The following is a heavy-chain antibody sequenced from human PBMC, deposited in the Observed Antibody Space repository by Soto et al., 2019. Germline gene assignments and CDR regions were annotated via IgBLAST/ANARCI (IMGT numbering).Heavy chain of an antibody. CDR2: ITTAGDT. V-gene: IGHV3-13*01. Sequence: EVQLVESGGGLVQPGGSLRLSCAASGFTFSNYDMHWVRQVTGKGLEWVSGITTAGDTYYLGSVKGRFTISREKAKNSFYLHMNSLSAGDTAVYYCARELHGGSYGMDVWGQGTTVTVSS. CDR3: ARELHGGSYGMDV. CDR1: GFTFSNYD. J-gene: IGHJ6*02.